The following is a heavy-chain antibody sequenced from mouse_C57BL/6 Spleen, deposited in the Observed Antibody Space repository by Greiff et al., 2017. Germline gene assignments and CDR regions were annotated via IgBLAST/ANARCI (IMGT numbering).Heavy chain of an antibody. CDR2: ISYDGSN. D-gene: IGHD4-1*01. V-gene: IGHV3-6*01. J-gene: IGHJ1*03. CDR1: GYYINSGYY. CDR3: ARDGMCWYFDV. Sequence: VQLKESVPGLVKPSQSLSLTCSVTGYYINSGYYWNWIRQFPGNKLEWMGYISYDGSNKYNPSLKNRSSITRDTSKNQFFLKLNSVTTEDTATYYCARDGMCWYFDVWGTGTTVTVSS.